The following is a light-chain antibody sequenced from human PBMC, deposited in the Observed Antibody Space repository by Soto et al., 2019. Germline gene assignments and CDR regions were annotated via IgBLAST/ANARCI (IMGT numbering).Light chain of an antibody. CDR2: DVS. Sequence: DIQMTQSPSSLSASVGDRVTITCQASQDIGIYLDWYQQKPGAAPKLLIYDVSNLETGVPSRFSGGGSGTHFTFTISSLQPEDIGTYYCQRYDDLPASLTFGGGTKVEIK. CDR3: QRYDDLPASLT. J-gene: IGKJ4*01. CDR1: QDIGIY. V-gene: IGKV1-33*01.